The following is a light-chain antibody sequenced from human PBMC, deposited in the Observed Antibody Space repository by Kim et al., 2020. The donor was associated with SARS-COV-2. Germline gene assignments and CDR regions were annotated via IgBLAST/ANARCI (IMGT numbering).Light chain of an antibody. CDR2: EVS. Sequence: SATSPVPGAGIDVGDYAYGSWYQQIPGKAPKLMIYEVSKRPSGVPDRFSGSKSGNTASLTISGLQAEDEADYYCCSYAGTYTWVFGGGTKLTVL. CDR3: CSYAGTYTWV. J-gene: IGLJ3*02. V-gene: IGLV2-11*01. CDR1: GIDVGDYAY.